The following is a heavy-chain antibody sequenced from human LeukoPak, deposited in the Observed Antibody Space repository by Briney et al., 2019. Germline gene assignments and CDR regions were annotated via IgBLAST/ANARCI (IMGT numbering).Heavy chain of an antibody. CDR1: GFTFDDYA. V-gene: IGHV3-9*01. D-gene: IGHD6-19*01. CDR2: ISWNSGSI. J-gene: IGHJ4*02. Sequence: GGSLRLSCAASGFTFDDYAMHWVRQAPGKGLEWVSGISWNSGSIGYADSVKGRFTISRDNAKNSLYLQMNSLRAEDTAVYYCARVGTSSGWYTGTDYWGQGTLVTVSS. CDR3: ARVGTSSGWYTGTDY.